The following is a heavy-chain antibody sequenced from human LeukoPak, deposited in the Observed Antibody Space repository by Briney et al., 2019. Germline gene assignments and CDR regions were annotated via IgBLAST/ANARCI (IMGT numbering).Heavy chain of an antibody. CDR1: GFSLSTSGMR. Sequence: SGPALVKPTQTLTLTCTFSGFSLSTSGMRVSWIRQPPGKALEWLARIDWDDDKYYSTSLKTRLTISKDTSKNQVVLTMTNMDPVDTATYYCARIRASSRYYSHDYWGQGTLVTVSS. CDR3: ARIRASSRYYSHDY. J-gene: IGHJ4*02. V-gene: IGHV2-70*04. D-gene: IGHD6-13*01. CDR2: IDWDDDK.